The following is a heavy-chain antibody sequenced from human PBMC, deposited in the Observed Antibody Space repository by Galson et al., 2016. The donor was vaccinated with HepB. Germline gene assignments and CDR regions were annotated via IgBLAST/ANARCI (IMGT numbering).Heavy chain of an antibody. J-gene: IGHJ3*02. CDR1: GGTFSSYG. CDR2: TIPIFRTP. D-gene: IGHD6-13*01. V-gene: IGHV1-69*01. Sequence: SCKASGGTFSSYGISWVRQAPGQGLEWMGGTIPIFRTPNYAQKFQGRITFTADDATSTVYMELSSLRSEDTAVYYCARDLSAAAIADAFNIWGQGTLVTVSS. CDR3: ARDLSAAAIADAFNI.